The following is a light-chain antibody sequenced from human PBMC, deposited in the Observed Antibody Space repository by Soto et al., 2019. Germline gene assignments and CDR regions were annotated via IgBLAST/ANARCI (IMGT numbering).Light chain of an antibody. CDR1: HRVSSN. J-gene: IGKJ1*01. CDR2: GAS. CDR3: QQYNNWPFT. V-gene: IGKV3-15*01. Sequence: TVMTDSPATLSVSPGERATLSCRASHRVSSNLAWYQQKPGQAPWLLIYGASTRATGIPARFSGSGSGTEFTLTISSLQSEDFAVYYCQQYNNWPFTFGQVTKVDIK.